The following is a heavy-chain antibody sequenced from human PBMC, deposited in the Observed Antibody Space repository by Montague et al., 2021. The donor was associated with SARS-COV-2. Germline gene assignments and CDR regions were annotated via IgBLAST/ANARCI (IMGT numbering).Heavy chain of an antibody. J-gene: IGHJ6*02. D-gene: IGHD2-15*01. CDR3: VRADRRDPGTPHLYYCQGMDL. CDR1: GASISSGDYY. V-gene: IGHV4-61*08. Sequence: SETLSLTCTVSGASISSGDYYWSWIRQPPGKGLEWIGNVHSSGRRSKHSSLKSRVTISVDTSKNQVSLNLRSVTAADTAVYFCVRADRRDPGTPHLYYCQGMDLWGQGTTVTVSS. CDR2: VHSSGRR.